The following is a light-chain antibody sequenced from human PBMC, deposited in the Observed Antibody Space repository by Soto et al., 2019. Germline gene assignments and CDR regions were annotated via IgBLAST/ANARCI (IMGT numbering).Light chain of an antibody. Sequence: EIVLTQSPATLSLSPGERATLSCRASQSVSSYLAWYQQKPGQAPRLLIYDASNRATGIPARFSGSGSGTDFPLTISTLEPEDFAVYYCQQRSTPFTFGPGTKVDIK. CDR3: QQRSTPFT. CDR2: DAS. V-gene: IGKV3-11*01. J-gene: IGKJ3*01. CDR1: QSVSSY.